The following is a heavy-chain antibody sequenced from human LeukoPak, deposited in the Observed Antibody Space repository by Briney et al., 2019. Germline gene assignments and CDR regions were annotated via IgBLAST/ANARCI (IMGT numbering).Heavy chain of an antibody. D-gene: IGHD4-11*01. Sequence: PGGSLRLSCAVSGFTFSNEAMGWVRQLRGGGLEWVSTISPGGGTTYYAESMKGRFTISRDNSKSTLYLEMNSLRAEDTAVYYCTESRSGSSNWALQVFDNWGQGALVTVSS. CDR3: TESRSGSSNWALQVFDN. V-gene: IGHV3-23*01. J-gene: IGHJ4*02. CDR1: GFTFSNEA. CDR2: ISPGGGTT.